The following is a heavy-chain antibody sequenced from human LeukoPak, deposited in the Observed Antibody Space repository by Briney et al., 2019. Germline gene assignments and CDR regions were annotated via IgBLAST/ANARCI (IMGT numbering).Heavy chain of an antibody. D-gene: IGHD6-13*01. J-gene: IGHJ4*02. CDR2: ISSSGSTI. Sequence: GGSLRLSCAASGFTFSDYYMSWIRQAPGKGLEWVSYISSSGSTIYYADSVKGRFTISRDNAKNSLYLQMNSLRAEDTAVFYCARVYSSTCLDFWGQGALVTVSS. CDR3: ARVYSSTCLDF. CDR1: GFTFSDYY. V-gene: IGHV3-11*04.